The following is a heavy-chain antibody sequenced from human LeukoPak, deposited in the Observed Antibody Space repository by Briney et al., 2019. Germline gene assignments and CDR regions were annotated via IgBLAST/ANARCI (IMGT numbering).Heavy chain of an antibody. CDR1: GYTFTSYD. V-gene: IGHV1-18*01. CDR3: ARDQLGYCSGGSCSRWLDP. Sequence: ASVKVSCKASGYTFTSYDINWVRQATGQGLEWMGWISAYNGNTNYAQKLQGRVTMTTDTSTSTAYMELRSLRSDDTAVYYCARDQLGYCSGGSCSRWLDPWGQGTLATVSS. D-gene: IGHD2-15*01. CDR2: ISAYNGNT. J-gene: IGHJ5*02.